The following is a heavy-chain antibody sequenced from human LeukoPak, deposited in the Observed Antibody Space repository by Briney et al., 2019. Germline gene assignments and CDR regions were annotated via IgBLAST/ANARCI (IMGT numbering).Heavy chain of an antibody. CDR1: GLTLSNYA. Sequence: GGSLRLSCAASGLTLSNYAMSWVRQAPGKGLEWVSAISGSGGSTYYADSVKGRFTISRDNSKNTLYLQMNSLRAEDTAVYYCAKDRDTYGYVTSFDYWGQGTLVTVSS. J-gene: IGHJ4*02. D-gene: IGHD5-18*01. CDR3: AKDRDTYGYVTSFDY. V-gene: IGHV3-23*01. CDR2: ISGSGGST.